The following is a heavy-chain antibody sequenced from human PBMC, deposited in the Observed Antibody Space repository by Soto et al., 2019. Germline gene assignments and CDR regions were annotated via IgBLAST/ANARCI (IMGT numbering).Heavy chain of an antibody. CDR3: ARDYYDSPYGMDV. Sequence: NPSETLSLTCTVSGGSISSYYWSWIRQPPGKGLEWIGYIYYSGSTNYNPSLKSRVTISVDTSKNQFSLKLSSVTAADTAVYYCARDYYDSPYGMDVWGQGTTVTVSS. D-gene: IGHD3-22*01. CDR2: IYYSGST. CDR1: GGSISSYY. J-gene: IGHJ6*02. V-gene: IGHV4-59*01.